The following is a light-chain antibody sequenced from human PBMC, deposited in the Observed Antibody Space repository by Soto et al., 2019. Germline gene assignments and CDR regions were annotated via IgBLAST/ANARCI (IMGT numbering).Light chain of an antibody. V-gene: IGKV3-15*01. CDR3: QQYSAWPPWT. CDR1: QSVMTK. J-gene: IGKJ1*01. CDR2: GAS. Sequence: VLRQSPATLSLSPGERASLSCRASQSVMTKLAWYQKKPGQPPRLLIYGASIRATGIPARFSGSGSGTEFTLTISSLQSEDFAVYYCQQYSAWPPWTFGQGTKVDI.